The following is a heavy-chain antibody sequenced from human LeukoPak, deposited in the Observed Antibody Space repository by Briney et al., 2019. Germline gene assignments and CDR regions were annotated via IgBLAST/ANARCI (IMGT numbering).Heavy chain of an antibody. J-gene: IGHJ4*02. CDR2: ISGSGGST. CDR3: ARGLTGEIDY. D-gene: IGHD3-9*01. V-gene: IGHV3-23*01. CDR1: GFTFRSYA. Sequence: PGGSLRLSCAASGFTFRSYAMSWVRQAPGKGLEWVSAISGSGGSTHYADSVKGRFTISRDNAKNSLYLQMNSLRDEDTAVYYCARGLTGEIDYWGQGTLVTVSS.